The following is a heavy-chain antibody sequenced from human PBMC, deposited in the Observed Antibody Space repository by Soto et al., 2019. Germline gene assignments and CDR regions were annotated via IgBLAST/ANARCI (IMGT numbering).Heavy chain of an antibody. CDR3: ARSTMVNNRYFQH. J-gene: IGHJ1*01. D-gene: IGHD2-8*01. Sequence: HPXGSLRLSCAWSGFTFSNFPLHCVRQSPGKGLEWVAVISFDGANKYYADSVKGRFALSRDNSKNTVFLQMNSLRRDDTAIYYCARSTMVNNRYFQHLGQGTQSIVSS. V-gene: IGHV3-30*09. CDR2: ISFDGANK. CDR1: GFTFSNFP.